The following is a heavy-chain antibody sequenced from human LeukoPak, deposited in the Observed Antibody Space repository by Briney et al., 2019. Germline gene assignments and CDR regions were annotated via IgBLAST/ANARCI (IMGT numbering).Heavy chain of an antibody. CDR3: AKRAADHNYHYYGMDV. D-gene: IGHD1-14*01. V-gene: IGHV3-23*01. CDR1: GFTFSNYE. J-gene: IGHJ6*02. Sequence: GGSLRISCAASGFTFSNYEMNWVRQAPGKGLEWVAGILGSGETTYTADSVKGRFTISRDNSKNTLYLQMNSLRAEDTAVYYCAKRAADHNYHYYGMDVWGQGTTVTVSS. CDR2: ILGSGETT.